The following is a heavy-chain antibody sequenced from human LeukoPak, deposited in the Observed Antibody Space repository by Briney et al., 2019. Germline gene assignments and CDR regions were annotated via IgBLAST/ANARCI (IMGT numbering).Heavy chain of an antibody. D-gene: IGHD5-24*01. V-gene: IGHV4-34*01. CDR1: GGSFSGYY. CDR3: ARGRGYNSFDY. Sequence: SETLSLTCSVYGGSFSGYYWSWIRQPPGKGLEWIGEINHSGSTNYNPSLKSRVTISVDTSKNQFSLMLSFVTAADTAVYYCARGRGYNSFDYWGQGTLVTVSS. J-gene: IGHJ4*02. CDR2: INHSGST.